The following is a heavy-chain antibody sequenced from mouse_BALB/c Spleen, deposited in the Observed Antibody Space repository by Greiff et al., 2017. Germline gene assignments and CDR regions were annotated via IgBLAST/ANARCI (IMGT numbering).Heavy chain of an antibody. D-gene: IGHD1-1*01. CDR3: ARRYGSSYGAMDY. CDR2: ISYDGSN. V-gene: IGHV3-6*02. CDR1: GYSITSGYY. J-gene: IGHJ4*01. Sequence: EVQLQQSGPGLVKPSQSLSLTCSVTGYSITSGYYWNWIRQFPGNKLEWMGYISYDGSNNYNPSLKNRISITRDTSKNQFFLKLNSVTTEDTATYYCARRYGSSYGAMDYWGQGTSVTVSS.